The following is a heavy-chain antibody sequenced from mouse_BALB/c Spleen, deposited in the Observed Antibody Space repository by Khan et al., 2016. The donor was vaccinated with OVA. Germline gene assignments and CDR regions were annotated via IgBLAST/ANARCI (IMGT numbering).Heavy chain of an antibody. CDR3: AREGDYGNRRAWFAY. V-gene: IGHV1-80*01. J-gene: IGHJ3*01. D-gene: IGHD1-1*01. CDR1: GYAFSTYW. Sequence: VQLQQSGAELVRPGSSVKISCKASGYAFSTYWMNWVKQRPGQGLEWIGQIYPGAGHTNYNGDLKGKASLNADTSSSTAYLQLRSLASEASAVSVGAREGDYGNRRAWFAYWGQGTLVTVSA. CDR2: IYPGAGHT.